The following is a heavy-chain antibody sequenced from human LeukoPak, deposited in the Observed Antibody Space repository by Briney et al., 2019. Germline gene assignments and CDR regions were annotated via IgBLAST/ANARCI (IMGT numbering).Heavy chain of an antibody. D-gene: IGHD3-22*01. J-gene: IGHJ4*02. CDR2: IYYSGST. CDR1: GGSISNYY. V-gene: IGHV4-59*01. Sequence: SETLSLTCTVSGGSISNYYWSWIRQPPGKGLGCIGYIYYSGSTNYNPSLKSRVTISLDTSKNQFSLKLTSVTAADAALYYCARALGYYDYWGQGTLVTVSS. CDR3: ARALGYYDY.